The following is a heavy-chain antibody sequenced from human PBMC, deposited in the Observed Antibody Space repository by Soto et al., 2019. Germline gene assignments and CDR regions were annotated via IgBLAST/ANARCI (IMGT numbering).Heavy chain of an antibody. CDR1: GGFISSYY. CDR3: ARGGGSYYDYYYGMDV. CDR2: IYYSGST. J-gene: IGHJ6*02. D-gene: IGHD1-26*01. V-gene: IGHV4-59*07. Sequence: SDTLCLTCTVSGGFISSYYWSWIRQPPGKGLEWIGYIYYSGSTNYNPSLKSRVTIPVDTSKNQFSLKLSSVTAADTAVYYCARGGGSYYDYYYGMDVWGQGTTVTVS.